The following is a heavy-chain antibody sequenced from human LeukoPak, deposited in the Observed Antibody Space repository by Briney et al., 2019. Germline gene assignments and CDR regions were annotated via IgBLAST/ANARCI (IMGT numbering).Heavy chain of an antibody. D-gene: IGHD4-17*01. CDR1: GYTSTSYD. Sequence: ASVKVSCKASGYTSTSYDINWVRQATGQGLEWMGWMNPNSGNTGYAQKFQGRVTMTRNTSISTAYMELSSLRSEDTAVYYCASVTVTTQGGDYYGMDVWGQGTTVTVSS. CDR3: ASVTVTTQGGDYYGMDV. CDR2: MNPNSGNT. J-gene: IGHJ6*02. V-gene: IGHV1-8*01.